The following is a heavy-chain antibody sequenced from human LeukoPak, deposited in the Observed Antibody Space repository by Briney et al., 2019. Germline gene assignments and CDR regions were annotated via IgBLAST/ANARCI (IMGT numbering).Heavy chain of an antibody. D-gene: IGHD3-3*01. V-gene: IGHV1-2*02. CDR2: INPNSGGT. Sequence: ASVKVSCKASGYTFTGYYMHWVRQAPGQGLEWMGWINPNSGGTNYAQKFQGRVTMTRDTSISTAYMELSRLRSDDTAVYYCARVYYDFWSGYHDAFDIWGQGTMVTVSS. J-gene: IGHJ3*02. CDR1: GYTFTGYY. CDR3: ARVYYDFWSGYHDAFDI.